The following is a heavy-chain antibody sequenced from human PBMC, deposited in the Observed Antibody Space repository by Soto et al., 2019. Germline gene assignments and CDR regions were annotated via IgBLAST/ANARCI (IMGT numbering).Heavy chain of an antibody. Sequence: SETLSLTCTVSGGSISSHYWSWIRQPPGQGLEWIGYIYYSGSTNYNPSLKSRVTISVDTSKNQFSLKLSSVTAADTAVYYCARVRYCSSTSCPNWFDPWGQGTLVTVSS. J-gene: IGHJ5*02. CDR3: ARVRYCSSTSCPNWFDP. D-gene: IGHD2-2*01. CDR2: IYYSGST. V-gene: IGHV4-59*11. CDR1: GGSISSHY.